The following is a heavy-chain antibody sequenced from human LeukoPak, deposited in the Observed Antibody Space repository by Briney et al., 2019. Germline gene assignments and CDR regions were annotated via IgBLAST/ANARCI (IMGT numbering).Heavy chain of an antibody. CDR3: ARDSTLYYYVGQDAFDI. J-gene: IGHJ3*02. D-gene: IGHD3-10*02. CDR2: IKQDGSEK. CDR1: GFTFSSYC. Sequence: PGGSLRLSCAASGFTFSSYCMSWVRQAPGKGLEWVANIKQDGSEKYYVDSVKGRFTISRDNAKNSLYLQMNSLRAEDTAVYYCARDSTLYYYVGQDAFDIWGQGTMVTVSS. V-gene: IGHV3-7*01.